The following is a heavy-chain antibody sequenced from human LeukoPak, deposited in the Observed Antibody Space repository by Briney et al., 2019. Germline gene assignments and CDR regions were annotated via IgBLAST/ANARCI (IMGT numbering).Heavy chain of an antibody. CDR2: ISWNSGSI. J-gene: IGHJ4*02. D-gene: IGHD6-19*01. CDR3: AKSRGKYSSGWYDFDY. Sequence: GRSLRLSCAASGFTFDDYAMHWVRQAPGKGLEWVSGISWNSGSIGYADSVKGRFTISRDNAKNSLYLQMNSLRAEDTALYYCAKSRGKYSSGWYDFDYWGQGTLVTVSS. CDR1: GFTFDDYA. V-gene: IGHV3-9*01.